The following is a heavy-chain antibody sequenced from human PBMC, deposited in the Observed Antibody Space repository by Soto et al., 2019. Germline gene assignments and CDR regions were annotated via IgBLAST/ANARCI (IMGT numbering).Heavy chain of an antibody. Sequence: SETLSLTCTVSGGSITSSSYYWGWIRQPPGKGLEWIGSIYYSGRAYYSPSPKSRVTISVDTSKNQFSLKLSSVTAADTAVYYFARGLKYYGSGSTTFYYYFDYWGQGTLVTVSS. D-gene: IGHD3-10*01. CDR3: ARGLKYYGSGSTTFYYYFDY. CDR1: GGSITSSSYY. CDR2: IYYSGRA. J-gene: IGHJ4*02. V-gene: IGHV4-39*07.